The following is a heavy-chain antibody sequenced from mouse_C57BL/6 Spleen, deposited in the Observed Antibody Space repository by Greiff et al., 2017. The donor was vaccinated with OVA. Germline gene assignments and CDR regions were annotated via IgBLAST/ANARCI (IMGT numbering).Heavy chain of an antibody. D-gene: IGHD2-3*01. J-gene: IGHJ3*01. CDR1: GYTFTDYE. V-gene: IGHV1-15*01. CDR2: IDPETGGT. Sequence: QGQLQQSGAELVRPGASVTLSCKASGYTFTDYEMHWVKQTPVHGLEWIGAIDPETGGTAYNQKFKGKAILTADKSSSTAYMELRSLTSEDSAVYYCTSLDGYYGVLFAYWGQGTLVTVSA. CDR3: TSLDGYYGVLFAY.